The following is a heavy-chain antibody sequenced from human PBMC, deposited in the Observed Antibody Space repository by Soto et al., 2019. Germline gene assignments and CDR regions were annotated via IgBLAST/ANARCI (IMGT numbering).Heavy chain of an antibody. J-gene: IGHJ5*01. CDR2: ISWDGGSI. Sequence: LSCEASGFKFDDYMMHWVRQAPGKGLEWISLISWDGGSIDYADSIKGRFTVSRDNSKTSLYLHMHSLISDDTAFYFCAKEGNGGSSLDSWGQGTLVTVSS. D-gene: IGHD2-15*01. CDR3: AKEGNGGSSLDS. CDR1: GFKFDDYM. V-gene: IGHV3-43*01.